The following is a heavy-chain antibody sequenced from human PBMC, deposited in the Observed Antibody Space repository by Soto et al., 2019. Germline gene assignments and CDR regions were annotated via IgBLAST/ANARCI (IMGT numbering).Heavy chain of an antibody. V-gene: IGHV4-31*03. Sequence: PSETLSLTCTVSGGSISSGGYYWSWIRQHPGKGLEWIGYIYYSGSTYYNPSLKSRVTISVDTSKNQFSLKLSSVTAADTAVYYCARAKIRDYYDSSGYYATRIDYWGQGTLVTVSS. CDR1: GGSISSGGYY. J-gene: IGHJ4*02. CDR2: IYYSGST. CDR3: ARAKIRDYYDSSGYYATRIDY. D-gene: IGHD3-22*01.